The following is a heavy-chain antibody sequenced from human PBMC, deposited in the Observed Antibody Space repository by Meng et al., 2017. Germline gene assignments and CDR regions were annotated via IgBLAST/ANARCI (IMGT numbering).Heavy chain of an antibody. V-gene: IGHV3-23*01. CDR2: ISGSDSST. J-gene: IGHJ5*01. CDR3: AKDDAAAAIYSIDS. D-gene: IGHD2-2*01. CDR1: GFTFSTYA. Sequence: GESLKISCAASGFTFSTYAMSWVRQAPGKGLEWVSAISGSDSSTYYADSVKGRFTISRDNSKSTLYLQMNSLRAEDTAVYYCAKDDAAAAIYSIDSWGQGTLVTVSS.